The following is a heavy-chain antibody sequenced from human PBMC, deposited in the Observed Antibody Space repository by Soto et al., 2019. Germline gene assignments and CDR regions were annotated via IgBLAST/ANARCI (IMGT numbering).Heavy chain of an antibody. V-gene: IGHV1-69*13. CDR3: ARHMYSSSWYAGVYYYYYGMDV. CDR2: IIPIFGTA. D-gene: IGHD6-13*01. CDR1: GGTFSSYA. Sequence: SVKVSCKASGGTFSSYAISWVRQAPGQGLEWMGGIIPIFGTANYAQKFQGRVTITADESTSTAYMELSSLRSEDTAVYYCARHMYSSSWYAGVYYYYYGMDVWGQGTSVTVSS. J-gene: IGHJ6*02.